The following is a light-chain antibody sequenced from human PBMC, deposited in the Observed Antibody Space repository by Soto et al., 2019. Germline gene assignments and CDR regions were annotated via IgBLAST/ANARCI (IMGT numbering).Light chain of an antibody. CDR2: EVS. Sequence: QSVLTQPPSASGSPGQSVTISCTGTSSDVGGYNYVYWYQQHPGKAPKLMIDEVSKRPSGVPDRFSGSKSGSTASLTVSGLQDEDEADYYSSSHADGNNLVFGGGTKLTVL. V-gene: IGLV2-8*01. CDR3: SSHADGNNLV. CDR1: SSDVGGYNY. J-gene: IGLJ2*01.